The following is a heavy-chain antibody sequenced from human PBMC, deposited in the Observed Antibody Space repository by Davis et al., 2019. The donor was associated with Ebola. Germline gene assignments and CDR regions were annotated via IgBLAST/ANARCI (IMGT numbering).Heavy chain of an antibody. V-gene: IGHV3-15*01. CDR1: GFTFSNAW. D-gene: IGHD2-2*01. CDR2: IKSKTDGGTT. J-gene: IGHJ4*02. CDR3: TTLSLTSSHHDPHYFDY. Sequence: PGGSLRLSCAASGFTFSNAWMSWVRQAPGKGLEWVGRIKSKTDGGTTDYAAPVKGRFTISRDDSKNTLYLQMNSLKTEDTAVYYCTTLSLTSSHHDPHYFDYWGQGTLVTVSS.